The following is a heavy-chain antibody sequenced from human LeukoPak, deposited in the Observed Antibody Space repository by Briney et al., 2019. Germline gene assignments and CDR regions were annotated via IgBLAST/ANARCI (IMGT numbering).Heavy chain of an antibody. CDR3: ARNDRYSSSPRYYFDC. Sequence: GGSLRLSCAASGFTFSSYAMSWVRQAPGKGLEWVSAISGGGGSTYFTDSVKGRFTISRDNSKNTLHLQMNSLRAEDTALYYCARNDRYSSSPRYYFDCWGQGTLVTVSS. V-gene: IGHV3-23*01. D-gene: IGHD6-13*01. J-gene: IGHJ4*02. CDR2: ISGGGGST. CDR1: GFTFSSYA.